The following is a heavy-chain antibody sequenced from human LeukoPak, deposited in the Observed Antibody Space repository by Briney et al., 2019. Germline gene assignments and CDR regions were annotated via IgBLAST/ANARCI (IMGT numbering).Heavy chain of an antibody. D-gene: IGHD5-12*01. CDR1: GFTFSSYG. CDR2: IRYDGSNK. Sequence: PGGSLRLSCAASGFTFSSYGMHWVRQAPDKGLEWVAFIRYDGSNKDFADSVKGRFTISRDNSKNTLYLQMNSLRTDDTAVYYCEKATHSGYARGPNGDYWGQGTLVIVSS. J-gene: IGHJ4*02. V-gene: IGHV3-30*02. CDR3: EKATHSGYARGPNGDY.